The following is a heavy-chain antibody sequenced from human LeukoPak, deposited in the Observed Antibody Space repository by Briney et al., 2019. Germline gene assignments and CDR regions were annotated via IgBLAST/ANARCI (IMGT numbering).Heavy chain of an antibody. CDR3: ARASAVAGTRDY. CDR1: GVTFSSYW. D-gene: IGHD6-19*01. J-gene: IGHJ4*02. Sequence: GGSLRLSCAASGVTFSSYWMSWVRQAPGKGLEWVANIKQEGSDKYYVDSGKGGLTISRENAKHSLYLQMNSLRAEDTAIYYCARASAVAGTRDYWGQGTLVTVSS. V-gene: IGHV3-7*01. CDR2: IKQEGSDK.